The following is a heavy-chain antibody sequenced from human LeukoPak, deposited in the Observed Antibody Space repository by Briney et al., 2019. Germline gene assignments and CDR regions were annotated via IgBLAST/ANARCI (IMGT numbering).Heavy chain of an antibody. J-gene: IGHJ4*02. D-gene: IGHD3-3*01. Sequence: GGSLRLSCAASGFTFSINNMHWVRQAPGKGLEWVAFVENNGNEKYADSVRGRFTVSRDNSRNTLYLKMNSLKNEDTAVYYCAKDFRWSFDYWGQGSLVTVSS. CDR2: VENNGNEK. V-gene: IGHV3-30*02. CDR1: GFTFSINN. CDR3: AKDFRWSFDY.